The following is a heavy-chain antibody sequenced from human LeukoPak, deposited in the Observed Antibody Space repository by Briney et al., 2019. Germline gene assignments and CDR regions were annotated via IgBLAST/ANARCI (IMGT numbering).Heavy chain of an antibody. CDR1: GFTFSSYG. CDR3: ANLDGYNSDYYYYYGMDV. D-gene: IGHD5-24*01. J-gene: IGHJ6*02. CDR2: IWYDGSNK. V-gene: IGHV3-30*02. Sequence: GGSLRLSCAASGFTFSSYGMHWVRQAPGKGLEWVAVIWYDGSNKYYADSVKGRFTISRDNSKNTLYLQMNSLRAEDTAVYYCANLDGYNSDYYYYYGMDVWGQGTTVTVSS.